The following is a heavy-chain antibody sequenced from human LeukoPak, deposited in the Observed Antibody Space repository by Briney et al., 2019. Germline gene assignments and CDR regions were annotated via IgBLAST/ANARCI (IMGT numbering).Heavy chain of an antibody. J-gene: IGHJ4*02. D-gene: IGHD3-22*01. Sequence: ASVKVSCKASGYTFTGYYMHWLRQAPRQGLEWMGRINPNSGGTNYAQKFQGRVTMTRDTSISTAYMELSRLRSDDTAVYYCARDDLGSGYLMWGQGTLVTVSS. V-gene: IGHV1-2*06. CDR3: ARDDLGSGYLM. CDR1: GYTFTGYY. CDR2: INPNSGGT.